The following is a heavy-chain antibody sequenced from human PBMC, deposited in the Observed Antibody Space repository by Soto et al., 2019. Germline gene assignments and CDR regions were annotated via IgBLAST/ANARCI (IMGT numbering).Heavy chain of an antibody. Sequence: QITLKEAGPTLVKPTQTLTLTCSFSGFSLITSGVGVGWIRQPPGKALEWLALIYWDDDKGYSTYLKRRLTITKYTARTPVVLTMTNMDPADTATYYCAHTMAPRIFDSWGQGPLVTVSS. CDR2: IYWDDDK. V-gene: IGHV2-5*02. CDR3: AHTMAPRIFDS. J-gene: IGHJ4*02. CDR1: GFSLITSGVG. D-gene: IGHD3-10*01.